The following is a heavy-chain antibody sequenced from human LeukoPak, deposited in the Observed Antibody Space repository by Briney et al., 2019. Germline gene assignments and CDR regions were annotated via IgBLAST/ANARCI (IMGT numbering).Heavy chain of an antibody. CDR3: AILAPAYYMDV. CDR2: IYSGGST. V-gene: IGHV3-66*04. Sequence: GGSLRLSCAASGFTVSSNYMSWVRQAPGKGLEWVSVIYSGGSTYYADSVKGRFTISRDNSKNTLYLQMNSLRAEDTAVYYCAILAPAYYMDVWGKGTTVTISS. D-gene: IGHD1-14*01. J-gene: IGHJ6*03. CDR1: GFTVSSNY.